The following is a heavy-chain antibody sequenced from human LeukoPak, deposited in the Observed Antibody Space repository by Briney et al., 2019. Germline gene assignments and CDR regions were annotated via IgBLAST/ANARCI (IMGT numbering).Heavy chain of an antibody. CDR2: IYHSGTT. CDR3: ARGQARLAWFDP. CDR1: GYSISSGYY. J-gene: IGHJ5*02. D-gene: IGHD6-19*01. V-gene: IGHV4-38-2*02. Sequence: SETLSLTCTVSGYSISSGYYWGRIRQPPGKGLEWIGTIYHSGTTYYNPSLKSRVTMSVDTSKNQFSLRLRSVTAADTAVYYCARGQARLAWFDPWGQGTLVTVSS.